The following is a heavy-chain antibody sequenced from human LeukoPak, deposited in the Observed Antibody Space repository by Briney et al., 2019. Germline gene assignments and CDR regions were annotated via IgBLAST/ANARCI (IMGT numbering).Heavy chain of an antibody. Sequence: GGSLTLSCAVSGITLSNYGMSWVRQAPGKGLEWVAVISYDGSNKYYADSVKGRFTISRDNSKNTLYLQMNSLRTEDTAVYYCAREGTPGESYFDYWGQGTLVTVSS. CDR1: GITLSNYG. V-gene: IGHV3-30*03. D-gene: IGHD3-16*01. J-gene: IGHJ4*02. CDR2: ISYDGSNK. CDR3: AREGTPGESYFDY.